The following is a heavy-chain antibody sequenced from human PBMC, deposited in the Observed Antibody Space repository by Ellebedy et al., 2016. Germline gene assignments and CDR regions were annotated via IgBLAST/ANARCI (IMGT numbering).Heavy chain of an antibody. D-gene: IGHD6-13*01. CDR3: ARPASGSSSWYGAFDI. V-gene: IGHV4-39*07. CDR1: GDSITYSGYY. CDR2: VYYETT. J-gene: IGHJ3*02. Sequence: SETLSLTCTVSGDSITYSGYYWGWIRQPPGKGLEWIGSVYYETTYYNPSLTSRVTISIDTSKKQFSLKMNSVTAADTAVYYCARPASGSSSWYGAFDIWGQGTMVTVSS.